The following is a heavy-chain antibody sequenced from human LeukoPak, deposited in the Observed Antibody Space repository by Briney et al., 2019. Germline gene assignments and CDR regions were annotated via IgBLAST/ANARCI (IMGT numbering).Heavy chain of an antibody. V-gene: IGHV3-9*01. Sequence: SLRLSCAASGFTVDDYAMHWVRQAPGKGLEGVSGISWNSGSISYADSVKGRFTISRDNAKNSLYLQMNSLRAEDTALYNCAKGREKYQLLSKNWFYPWGQGTLVTVSS. J-gene: IGHJ5*02. CDR2: ISWNSGSI. CDR1: GFTVDDYA. D-gene: IGHD2-2*01. CDR3: AKGREKYQLLSKNWFYP.